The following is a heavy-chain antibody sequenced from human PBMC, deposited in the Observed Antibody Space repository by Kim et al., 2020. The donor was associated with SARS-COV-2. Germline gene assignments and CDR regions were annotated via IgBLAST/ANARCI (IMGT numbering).Heavy chain of an antibody. J-gene: IGHJ4*02. CDR3: ARGRGPDS. CDR2: DGNEK. Sequence: DGNEKYYVNSVKGRFTVSRDNARKSVYLQMNSLRAEDTAVYYCARGRGPDSWGQGTLVTVSS. V-gene: IGHV3-7*01.